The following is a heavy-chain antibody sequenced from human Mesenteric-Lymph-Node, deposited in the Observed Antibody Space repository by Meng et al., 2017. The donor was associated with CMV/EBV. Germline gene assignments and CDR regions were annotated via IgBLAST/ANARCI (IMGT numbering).Heavy chain of an antibody. CDR1: GFTFSSHA. CDR2: ISYVETNK. Sequence: GESLKISCAASGFTFSSHAMHWVRQAPGKGLEWVAVISYVETNKYYADSVKGRFTISRDTSNDTLYLQMTSLRPEDTAVYYCARGVPARGSFFYYGMDVWGQGTTVTVSS. D-gene: IGHD6-6*01. V-gene: IGHV3-30-3*01. J-gene: IGHJ6*02. CDR3: ARGVPARGSFFYYGMDV.